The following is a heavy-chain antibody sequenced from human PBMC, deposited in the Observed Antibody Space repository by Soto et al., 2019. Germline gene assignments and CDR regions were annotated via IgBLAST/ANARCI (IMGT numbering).Heavy chain of an antibody. J-gene: IGHJ4*02. CDR1: GGTFSSYA. CDR2: IIPIFGTA. Sequence: SVKVSCKASGGTFSSYAISWVRQAPGQGLEWMGGIIPIFGTANYAQKFQGRVTITADKSTSTAYMELSSLRSEDTAVYYCAREGRITGTFFDYWGQGTLVTVSS. V-gene: IGHV1-69*06. D-gene: IGHD1-7*01. CDR3: AREGRITGTFFDY.